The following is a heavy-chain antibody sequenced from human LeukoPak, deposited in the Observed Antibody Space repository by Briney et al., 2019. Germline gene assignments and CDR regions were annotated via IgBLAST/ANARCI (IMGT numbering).Heavy chain of an antibody. D-gene: IGHD6-19*01. Sequence: SSETLSLTCTVSGGSIDSYYWSWIRQPPGKGMEWNGYIYYTGKINYNPSLKSRLTISVDTSKNQFSLKLSSVTAADTAVYYCASYSSGWYLDAFDIWGQGTMVTVSS. CDR3: ASYSSGWYLDAFDI. V-gene: IGHV4-59*08. CDR2: IYYTGKI. J-gene: IGHJ3*02. CDR1: GGSIDSYY.